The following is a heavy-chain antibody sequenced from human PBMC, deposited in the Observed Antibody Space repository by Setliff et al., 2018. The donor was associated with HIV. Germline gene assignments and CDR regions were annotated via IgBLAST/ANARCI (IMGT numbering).Heavy chain of an antibody. D-gene: IGHD3-3*01. J-gene: IGHJ4*02. V-gene: IGHV4-59*08. CDR2: VFYNGDT. Sequence: SETLSLTCTVSGGSIRSYYWSWIRQSPGKRLEWIGYVFYNGDTAYNPSLKSRLTISVDTSKSQFSLKLTSVTAADTAVYYCARQMTIPGVAVTPVDYWGQGALVTVSS. CDR3: ARQMTIPGVAVTPVDY. CDR1: GGSIRSYY.